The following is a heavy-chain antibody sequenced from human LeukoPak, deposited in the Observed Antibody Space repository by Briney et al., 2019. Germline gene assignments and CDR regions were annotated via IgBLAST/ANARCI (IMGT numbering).Heavy chain of an antibody. CDR3: AKSVDHRRNCFDP. V-gene: IGHV3-23*01. J-gene: IGHJ5*02. D-gene: IGHD1-14*01. CDR1: GFTFSTYA. Sequence: PGGSLRLSCAASGFTFSTYAMNWVRQASGKGLEWVSRISDDGDTTHYADSVRGRFTISRDNSKNKLYLQMNSLRADDTAVYYCAKSVDHRRNCFDPWGQGTLVIVST. CDR2: ISDDGDTT.